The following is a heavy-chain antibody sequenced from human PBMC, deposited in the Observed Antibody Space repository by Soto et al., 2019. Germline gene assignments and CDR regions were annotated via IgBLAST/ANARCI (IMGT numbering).Heavy chain of an antibody. J-gene: IGHJ4*02. D-gene: IGHD1-1*01. Sequence: GESLKISCKASGYRFTISWIGWVRQMPGKGLEWMGIIYPGDSDTRYRPSFQGQVTISADKSSSTAYLQWNSLQASDTAMYYCARLPGIVAPGTVFLDNWGQGTMVTVSS. V-gene: IGHV5-51*01. CDR3: ARLPGIVAPGTVFLDN. CDR2: IYPGDSDT. CDR1: GYRFTISW.